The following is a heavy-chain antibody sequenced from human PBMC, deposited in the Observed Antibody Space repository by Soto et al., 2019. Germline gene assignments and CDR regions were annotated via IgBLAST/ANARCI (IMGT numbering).Heavy chain of an antibody. D-gene: IGHD3-16*01. Sequence: GGSLRLSCAASGFTFSTYWMHWVRQAPGKGLVWVSRIKTDGSVTTYADSVKGRFTISRDNAKNTLYLQMNTLRAEDTAVYYFARGLGGSHDYWGPGTLVTVSS. CDR1: GFTFSTYW. J-gene: IGHJ4*02. CDR2: IKTDGSVT. CDR3: ARGLGGSHDY. V-gene: IGHV3-74*01.